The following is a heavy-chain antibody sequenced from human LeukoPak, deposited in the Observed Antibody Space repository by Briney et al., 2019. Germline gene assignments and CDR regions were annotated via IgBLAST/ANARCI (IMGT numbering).Heavy chain of an antibody. J-gene: IGHJ4*02. CDR2: TAGADDVI. Sequence: GGSLRLSCAVSGLTFSDYRMIWVRQAPEKRLEWVAVTAGADDVIQYADSVKGRFTISTDNSKNTVYLQMNSLRAEDTAVYYCARYSLQQLPPSYFDYWGQGTLVTVSS. CDR1: GLTFSDYR. V-gene: IGHV3-23*01. D-gene: IGHD6-13*01. CDR3: ARYSLQQLPPSYFDY.